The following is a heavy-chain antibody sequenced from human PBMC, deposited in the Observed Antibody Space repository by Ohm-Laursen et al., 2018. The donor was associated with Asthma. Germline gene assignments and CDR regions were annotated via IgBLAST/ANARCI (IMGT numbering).Heavy chain of an antibody. J-gene: IGHJ6*02. CDR1: GFTFDDYA. CDR3: ARAYCGGDCYFPYYYYYGMDV. V-gene: IGHV3-9*01. CDR2: ISWNSGSI. D-gene: IGHD2-21*01. Sequence: SLRLSCTAPGFTFDDYAMHWVRQAPGKGLEWVSGISWNSGSIGYADSVKGRFTISRDNAKNSLYLQMNSLRSEDTALYYCARAYCGGDCYFPYYYYYGMDVWGQGTTVTVSS.